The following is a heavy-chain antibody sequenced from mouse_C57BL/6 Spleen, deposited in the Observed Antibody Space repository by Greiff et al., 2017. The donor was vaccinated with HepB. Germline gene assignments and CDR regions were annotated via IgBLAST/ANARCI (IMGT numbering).Heavy chain of an antibody. CDR1: GYSITSGYY. CDR3: AREDDYYWYFDV. D-gene: IGHD2-4*01. CDR2: ISYDGSN. V-gene: IGHV3-6*01. J-gene: IGHJ1*03. Sequence: EVQRVESGPGLVKPSQSLSLTCSVTGYSITSGYYWNWIRQFPGNKLEWMGYISYDGSNNYNPSLKNRISITRDTYKNQFFLKLNSVTTEDTATYYCAREDDYYWYFDVWGTGTTVTVSS.